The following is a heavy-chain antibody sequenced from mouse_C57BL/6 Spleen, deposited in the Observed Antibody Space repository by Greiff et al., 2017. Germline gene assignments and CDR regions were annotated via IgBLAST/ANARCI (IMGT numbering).Heavy chain of an antibody. V-gene: IGHV1-82*01. CDR3: ARDCNYGYFDV. CDR1: GYAFSSSW. J-gene: IGHJ1*03. Sequence: LQESGPELVKPGASVKISCTASGYAFSSSWMNWVKQRPGKGLEWIGRIYPGDGDTNYNGKFKGKATLTADTSSSTAYLQLSSLTSEDSAVYFCARDCNYGYFDVWGTGTTVTVSS. CDR2: IYPGDGDT.